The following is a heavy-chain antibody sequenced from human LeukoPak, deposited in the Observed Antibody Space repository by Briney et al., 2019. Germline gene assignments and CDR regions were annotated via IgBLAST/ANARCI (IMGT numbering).Heavy chain of an antibody. D-gene: IGHD1-26*01. J-gene: IGHJ3*02. CDR1: GYTLTGYY. CDR2: INPNSGDT. Sequence: ASVKVSCKASGYTLTGYYMHWVRQAPGQGLEWMGWINPNSGDTNYAQKFQGRVTMTRDTSFSTAYMELSSLRSDDTAAYYCARDRSGSYIDAFDIWGQGTMVAVSS. V-gene: IGHV1-2*02. CDR3: ARDRSGSYIDAFDI.